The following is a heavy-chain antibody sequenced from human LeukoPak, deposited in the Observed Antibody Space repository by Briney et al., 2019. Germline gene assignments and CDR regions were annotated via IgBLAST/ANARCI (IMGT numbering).Heavy chain of an antibody. CDR2: IYYSGST. Sequence: NASETLSLTCTVSGGSISSSSYYWGWIRQPPGKGLEWIGSIYYSGSTYYNPSLKSRVTISVDTSKNQFSLKLSSVTAADTAVYYCARGQGIAVAGTNWFDPWGQGTLVTVSS. V-gene: IGHV4-39*07. J-gene: IGHJ5*02. CDR3: ARGQGIAVAGTNWFDP. CDR1: GGSISSSSYY. D-gene: IGHD6-19*01.